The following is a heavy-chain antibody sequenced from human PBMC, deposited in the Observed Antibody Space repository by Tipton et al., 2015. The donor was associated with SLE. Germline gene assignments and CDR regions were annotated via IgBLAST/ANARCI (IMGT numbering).Heavy chain of an antibody. D-gene: IGHD5-12*01. Sequence: TLSLTCTVSGGSINNFFWSWIRQTPGKGLEWIGHIFYTGSARYNPSLKSRISISLDMSMNHFSLRLNSVTAADTAVYFCARQHGYSGYDSVDAFDIWGQGTTVTVSA. CDR1: GGSINNFF. V-gene: IGHV4-59*08. J-gene: IGHJ3*02. CDR3: ARQHGYSGYDSVDAFDI. CDR2: IFYTGSA.